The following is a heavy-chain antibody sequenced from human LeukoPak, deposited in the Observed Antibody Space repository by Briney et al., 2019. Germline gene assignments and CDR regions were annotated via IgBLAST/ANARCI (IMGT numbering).Heavy chain of an antibody. J-gene: IGHJ6*02. CDR1: GGSISSYY. CDR3: ARSGIVSSGRYLSGDYYYYYGMDV. V-gene: IGHV4-59*01. D-gene: IGHD6-19*01. CDR2: IYYSGST. Sequence: SETLSLTCTVSGGSISSYYWSWIRQPPGKGLEWIGYIYYSGSTNYNPSLKSRVTISVDTSKNQFSLKLSSVTAADTAVYYCARSGIVSSGRYLSGDYYYYYGMDVWGQGTTVTVSS.